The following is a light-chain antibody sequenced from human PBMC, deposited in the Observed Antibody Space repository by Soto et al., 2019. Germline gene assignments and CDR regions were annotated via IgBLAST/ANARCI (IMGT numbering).Light chain of an antibody. Sequence: QSVLTQPPSVSAAPGQRVSISCSGSSSNIGDNHVAWSQHLPGRAPKLLIYDTNKRPSGIPDRFSGSKSGTSATLGITGLQTGDEADYYCGTWDSSLSAVIFGGGTKLTVL. J-gene: IGLJ2*01. CDR3: GTWDSSLSAVI. CDR1: SSNIGDNH. CDR2: DTN. V-gene: IGLV1-51*01.